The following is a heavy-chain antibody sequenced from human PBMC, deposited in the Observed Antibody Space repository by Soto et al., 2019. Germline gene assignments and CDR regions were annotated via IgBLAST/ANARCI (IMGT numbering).Heavy chain of an antibody. D-gene: IGHD3-3*01. CDR1: GYTFTSYG. V-gene: IGHV1-18*01. CDR3: ARLSSDFWSGGSNWFDP. CDR2: ISAYNGNT. Sequence: ASVKVSCKASGYTFTSYGISWVRQAPGQGLEWMGWISAYNGNTNYAQKLQGRVTMTTDTSTSTAYMELSSLRSEDTAVYYCARLSSDFWSGGSNWFDPWGQGTLVTVSS. J-gene: IGHJ5*02.